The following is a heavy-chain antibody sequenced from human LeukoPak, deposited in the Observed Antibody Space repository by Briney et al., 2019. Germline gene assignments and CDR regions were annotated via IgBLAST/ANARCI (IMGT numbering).Heavy chain of an antibody. CDR3: ARESPHCSGVSCFFDY. Sequence: GGSLRLSCAASGFTFNSYEMNWVRQAPGRGLEWVSYITSSGRTTSYADSVKGRFTISRDNAENSLSLQMNSLRAEDTAIYYCARESPHCSGVSCFFDYWGQGTLVTVPS. CDR2: ITSSGRTT. V-gene: IGHV3-48*03. D-gene: IGHD2-15*01. CDR1: GFTFNSYE. J-gene: IGHJ4*02.